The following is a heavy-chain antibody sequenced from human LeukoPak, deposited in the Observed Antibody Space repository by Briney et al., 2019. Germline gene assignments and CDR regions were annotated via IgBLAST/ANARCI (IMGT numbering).Heavy chain of an antibody. V-gene: IGHV3-13*04. Sequence: GGSLRLSCAASGFTFSSYDIQWVRQATGKGLEWVSSIGTAGDTYYAGSVKGRFTLSRENAKKSSYLQMNNLGAGDTAVYYCARGALGFDYWGQGTLVTVSS. J-gene: IGHJ4*02. CDR1: GFTFSSYD. CDR3: ARGALGFDY. CDR2: IGTAGDT.